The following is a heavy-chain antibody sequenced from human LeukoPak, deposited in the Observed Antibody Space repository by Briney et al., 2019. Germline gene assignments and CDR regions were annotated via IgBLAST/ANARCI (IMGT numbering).Heavy chain of an antibody. D-gene: IGHD5-18*01. CDR2: ISGSGGST. CDR3: AKVRSVAMEFSPVSPMFDY. CDR1: GFPFSIYA. Sequence: GGSLRLSCAASGFPFSIYAMSWVRQAPGKGLEWVSAISGSGGSTYYADSVKGRFTISRDNSRNTLYLQMNSLRVEDTAVYYCAKVRSVAMEFSPVSPMFDYWGQGTLVTVSS. J-gene: IGHJ4*02. V-gene: IGHV3-23*01.